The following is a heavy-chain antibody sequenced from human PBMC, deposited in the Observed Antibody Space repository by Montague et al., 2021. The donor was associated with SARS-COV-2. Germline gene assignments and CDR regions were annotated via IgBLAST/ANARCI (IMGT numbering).Heavy chain of an antibody. CDR3: ARAVYTGGWYGVNYFDY. CDR2: IYTSGST. J-gene: IGHJ4*02. V-gene: IGHV4-61*02. CDR1: GGSISSGSYY. D-gene: IGHD6-19*01. Sequence: TLSLTCTVSGGSISSGSYYRSWIRQPAGKGLEWIGRIYTSGSTNYNPSLKSRVTISIDTSKKQFSLELSSVTAADTAVYYCARAVYTGGWYGVNYFDYWGQGTLVTVSS.